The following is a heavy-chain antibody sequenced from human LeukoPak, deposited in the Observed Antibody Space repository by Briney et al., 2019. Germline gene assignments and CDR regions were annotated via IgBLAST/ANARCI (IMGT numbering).Heavy chain of an antibody. CDR1: GYSFTSYW. D-gene: IGHD4-17*01. CDR2: IYPGDSDT. CDR3: ARLGSHDYGDFYYYYYYYMDV. V-gene: IGHV5-51*01. J-gene: IGHJ6*03. Sequence: PGESLKISCKGSGYSFTSYWIGWVRQMPGKGLEWMGIIYPGDSDTRYSPSFQGQVTISADKSISTAYLQWSSLKASDTAMYYCARLGSHDYGDFYYYYYYYMDVWGKGTTVTISS.